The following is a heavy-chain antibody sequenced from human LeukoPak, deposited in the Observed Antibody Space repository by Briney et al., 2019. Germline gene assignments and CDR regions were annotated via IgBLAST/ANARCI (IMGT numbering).Heavy chain of an antibody. CDR1: GFTFSRYA. V-gene: IGHV3-23*01. Sequence: GGCLRLSCAASGFTFSRYAMSWVRQAPGKGLEWVSAISGSGGSTYYADCVRGRFTISRDYSKNTLYLQMNSLRADDTAVYYCAKGGSGWYGNYFDYWGQGTLVTVSS. CDR3: AKGGSGWYGNYFDY. D-gene: IGHD6-19*01. CDR2: ISGSGGST. J-gene: IGHJ4*02.